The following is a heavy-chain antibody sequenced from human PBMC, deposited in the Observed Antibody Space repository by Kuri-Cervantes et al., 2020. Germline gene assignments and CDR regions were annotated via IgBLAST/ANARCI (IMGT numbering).Heavy chain of an antibody. CDR1: GGTFSSYA. CDR3: ARAPYDFWSGYYAQPSYYYGMDV. Sequence: SVKVSCKASGGTFSSYAISWVRQAPGQGLEWMGGIIPIFGTANYAQKFQGRVTITADESPSTAYMELSSLRSEDTAVYYCARAPYDFWSGYYAQPSYYYGMDVWGQGTTVTVSS. J-gene: IGHJ6*02. V-gene: IGHV1-69*13. CDR2: IIPIFGTA. D-gene: IGHD3-3*01.